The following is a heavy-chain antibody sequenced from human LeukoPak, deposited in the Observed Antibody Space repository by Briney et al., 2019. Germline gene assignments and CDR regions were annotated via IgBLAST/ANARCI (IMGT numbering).Heavy chain of an antibody. Sequence: SETLSLTCTVSGGSISSGGYYWSWIRQPPGKGLEWIGYIYYSGSTNYNPSLKSRVTISVDTSKNQFSLKLSSVTAADTAVYYCARHSGYDTPDYWGQGTLVTVSS. D-gene: IGHD5-12*01. V-gene: IGHV4-61*08. CDR1: GGSISSGGYY. J-gene: IGHJ4*02. CDR3: ARHSGYDTPDY. CDR2: IYYSGST.